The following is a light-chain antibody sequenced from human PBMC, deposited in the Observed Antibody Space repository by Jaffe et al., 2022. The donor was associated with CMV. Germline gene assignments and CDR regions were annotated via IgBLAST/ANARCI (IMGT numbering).Light chain of an antibody. CDR1: HSLSGW. CDR3: QQYKGSPYT. V-gene: IGKV1-5*03. Sequence: EIQMTQSPSTLSAFVGDRVTITCRASHSLSGWLAWYQQRPGKAPKLLIYEASRLESGVPSRFSGRGSGTEFTLTISSLQPDDFATYYCQQYKGSPYTCGQGTKLEIK. J-gene: IGKJ2*01. CDR2: EAS.